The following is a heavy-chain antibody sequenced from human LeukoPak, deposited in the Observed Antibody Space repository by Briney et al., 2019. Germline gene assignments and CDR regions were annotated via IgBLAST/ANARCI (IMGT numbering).Heavy chain of an antibody. CDR2: ISAYNGNT. CDR1: GYTFTSYG. V-gene: IGHV1-18*01. J-gene: IGHJ4*02. CDR3: ARALYYYDSSGYYFDY. D-gene: IGHD3-22*01. Sequence: ASVKVSCKASGYTFTSYGISWVRQAPGQGLEWMGWISAYNGNTNYAQKLQGRVTMTTDTSTSTAYMELRSLRSDDTAMYYCARALYYYDSSGYYFDYWGQGTLVTVSS.